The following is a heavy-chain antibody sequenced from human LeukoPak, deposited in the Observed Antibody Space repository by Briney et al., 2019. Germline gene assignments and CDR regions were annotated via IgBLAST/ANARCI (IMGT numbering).Heavy chain of an antibody. CDR2: INPNSGGT. CDR3: ARDFCSGGSCTNWFDP. V-gene: IGHV1-2*02. D-gene: IGHD2-15*01. Sequence: GASVKVSCKASGYTFTSYDINWVRQATGQGLEWMGWINPNSGGTNYAQKFQGRVTMTRDTSISTAYMELSRLRSDDTAVYYCARDFCSGGSCTNWFDPWGQGTLVTVSS. J-gene: IGHJ5*02. CDR1: GYTFTSYD.